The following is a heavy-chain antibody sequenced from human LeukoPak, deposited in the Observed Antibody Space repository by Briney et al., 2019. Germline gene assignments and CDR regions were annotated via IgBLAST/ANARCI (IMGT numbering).Heavy chain of an antibody. CDR1: GGSFSGYY. D-gene: IGHD5-12*01. V-gene: IGHV4-34*01. J-gene: IGHJ5*02. CDR3: ARDRGAYDYDWFDP. CDR2: INHSGST. Sequence: PSETLSLTCAVYGGSFSGYYWSWIRQPPGKGLEWIGEINHSGSTNYNPSLKSRVTISVDTSKNQFSLKLSSVTAADTAVYYCARDRGAYDYDWFDPWGQGTLVTVSS.